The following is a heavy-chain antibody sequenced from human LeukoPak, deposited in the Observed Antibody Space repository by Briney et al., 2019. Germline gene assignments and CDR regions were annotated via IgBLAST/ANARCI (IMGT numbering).Heavy chain of an antibody. V-gene: IGHV4-59*08. CDR3: ARQRLGGSGSLRHFDY. CDR1: GGSISSYY. D-gene: IGHD3-10*01. J-gene: IGHJ4*02. Sequence: PSETLSLTCTVSGGSISSYYWSWIRQPPGKGLEWIGYIYYSGSTNYNPSLKSRVTISVDTSKNQFSLKLSSVTAADTAVYYCARQRLGGSGSLRHFDYWGQGTLVTVSS. CDR2: IYYSGST.